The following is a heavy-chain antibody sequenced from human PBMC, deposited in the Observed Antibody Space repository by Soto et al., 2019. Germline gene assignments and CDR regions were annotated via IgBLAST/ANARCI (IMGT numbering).Heavy chain of an antibody. CDR2: TYYRSKWHY. V-gene: IGHV6-1*01. CDR1: GDSVSNNSVA. CDR3: ARTLRGRGVKYFDD. J-gene: IGHJ4*02. Sequence: SQTLSLTCAISGDSVSNNSVAWNWVRQSPSRGLEWLGRTYYRSKWHYDYAPSVRSRITINPDTSKNHFSLQLNSVSPEDAAVYYCARTLRGRGVKYFDDWGQGTLVTVSS. D-gene: IGHD3-10*01.